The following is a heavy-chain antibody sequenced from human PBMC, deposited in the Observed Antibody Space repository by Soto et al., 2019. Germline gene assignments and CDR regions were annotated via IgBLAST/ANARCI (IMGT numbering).Heavy chain of an antibody. Sequence: QVQLVQSGAEVKKPGASVKVSCKASGYTFTSYYMHWVRQAPGQGLEWMGIINPSGGSTRYAQKFQGRVTLTRDTSTSTVYMERSSLRSEDTAVYYCARGLIYDSSGYYFDYWGQGTLVTVSS. CDR1: GYTFTSYY. J-gene: IGHJ4*02. CDR2: INPSGGST. V-gene: IGHV1-46*01. CDR3: ARGLIYDSSGYYFDY. D-gene: IGHD3-22*01.